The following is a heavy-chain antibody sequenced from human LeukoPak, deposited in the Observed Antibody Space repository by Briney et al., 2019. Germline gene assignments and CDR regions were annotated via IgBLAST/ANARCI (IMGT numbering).Heavy chain of an antibody. D-gene: IGHD6-19*01. Sequence: PSENLSLNCTVSGGSISSYYWSWIRQPPGKGLEWIGYIYYSGSTNYNPSLKSRVTISVDTSKNQFSLKLSSVTAADTAVYYCARVSVAGPNFDYWGQGTLVTVSS. CDR1: GGSISSYY. V-gene: IGHV4-59*01. CDR3: ARVSVAGPNFDY. J-gene: IGHJ4*02. CDR2: IYYSGST.